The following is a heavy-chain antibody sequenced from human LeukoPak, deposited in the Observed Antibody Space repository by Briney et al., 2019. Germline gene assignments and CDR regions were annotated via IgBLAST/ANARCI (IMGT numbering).Heavy chain of an antibody. CDR3: AKDRHYYDSSGYYRSPSFDY. CDR1: GFTFSTYA. D-gene: IGHD3-22*01. V-gene: IGHV3-23*01. CDR2: ISGTGGST. Sequence: GGSLRLSCAASGFTFSTYAMTWVRQAPGKGLEWVSLISGTGGSTYYADSVKGRFTISRDNSKNTLYLQMNSLRAEDTAVYYCAKDRHYYDSSGYYRSPSFDYWGQGTLVTVSS. J-gene: IGHJ4*02.